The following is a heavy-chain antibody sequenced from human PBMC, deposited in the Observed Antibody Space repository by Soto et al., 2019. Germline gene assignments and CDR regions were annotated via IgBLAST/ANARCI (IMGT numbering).Heavy chain of an antibody. CDR1: GGTFRSYT. D-gene: IGHD5-18*01. CDR3: ARDLGGYSAAFDY. V-gene: IGHV1-69*08. Sequence: QVQLVQSGAEVKKPGSSVKVSCKASGGTFRSYTISWVRQAPGQGLEWMGRIIPILGIANYAQKFQGRVTITADKSTSTAYMELSSLRSEDTAVYYCARDLGGYSAAFDYWGQGTLVTVSS. J-gene: IGHJ4*02. CDR2: IIPILGIA.